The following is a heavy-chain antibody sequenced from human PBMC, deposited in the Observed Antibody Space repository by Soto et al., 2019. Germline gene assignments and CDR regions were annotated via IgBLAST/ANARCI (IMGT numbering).Heavy chain of an antibody. Sequence: SETLSLTCAVSGGSISTSNWWSWVRQPPGKGLEWIGEVYRTGSTTYNPSLESRLTISVDKSKNQFSLKLTSVTAADTAVYYCARDKYYYDSSGPMDVWGQGTTVTVSS. CDR3: ARDKYYYDSSGPMDV. D-gene: IGHD3-22*01. V-gene: IGHV4-4*02. J-gene: IGHJ6*02. CDR1: GGSISTSNW. CDR2: VYRTGST.